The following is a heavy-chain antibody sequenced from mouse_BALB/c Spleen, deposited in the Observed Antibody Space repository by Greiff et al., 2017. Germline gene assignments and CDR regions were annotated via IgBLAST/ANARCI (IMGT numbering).Heavy chain of an antibody. CDR3: AREDEGAMDD. CDR1: GFAFSSYD. CDR2: ISSGGGST. J-gene: IGHJ4*01. V-gene: IGHV5-12-1*01. Sequence: EVKLMESGGGLVKPGGSLKLSCAASGFAFSSYDMSWVRQTPEKRLEWVAYISSGGGSTYYPDTVKGRFTISRDNAKNTLYLQMSSLKSEDTAMYYCAREDEGAMDDWGQGTSVTVSS.